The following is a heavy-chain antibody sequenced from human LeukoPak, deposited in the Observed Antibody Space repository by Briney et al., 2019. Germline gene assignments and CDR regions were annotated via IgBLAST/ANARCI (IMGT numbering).Heavy chain of an antibody. J-gene: IGHJ4*02. CDR2: IVVGSGNT. CDR3: AAAKYCSSTSCYALDY. V-gene: IGHV1-58*01. D-gene: IGHD2-2*01. CDR1: GFTFTSSA. Sequence: ASVKVSCKASGFTFTSSAVQWVRQARGQRLEWIGWIVVGSGNTNYAQKFQERVTITRDMSTSTAYTELSSLRSEDTAVYYCAAAKYCSSTSCYALDYWGQGTLVTVSS.